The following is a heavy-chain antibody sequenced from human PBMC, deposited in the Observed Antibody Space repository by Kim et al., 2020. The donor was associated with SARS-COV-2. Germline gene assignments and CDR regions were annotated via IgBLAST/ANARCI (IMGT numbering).Heavy chain of an antibody. J-gene: IGHJ4*02. CDR2: A. Sequence: ANYAQKVQGRVTITADKSTSTAYMELSSLRSEDTAVYYCARGSAGWNFDYWGQGTLVTVSS. CDR3: ARGSAGWNFDY. V-gene: IGHV1-69*04. D-gene: IGHD6-19*01.